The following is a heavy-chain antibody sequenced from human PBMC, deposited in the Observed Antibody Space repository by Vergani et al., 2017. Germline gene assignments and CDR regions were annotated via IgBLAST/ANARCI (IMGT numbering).Heavy chain of an antibody. J-gene: IGHJ6*03. V-gene: IGHV3-30*18. CDR3: AKEFGYCSSTSCYGPFAYYYYYMDV. D-gene: IGHD2-2*03. CDR1: GFTFSSYG. Sequence: VQVVESGGGLVQPGGSLRLSCAASGFTFSSYGMHWVRQAPGKGLEWVAVISYDGSNKYYADSVKGRFTISRDNSKNTLYLQMNSLRAEDTAVYYCAKEFGYCSSTSCYGPFAYYYYYMDVWGKGTTVTVSS. CDR2: ISYDGSNK.